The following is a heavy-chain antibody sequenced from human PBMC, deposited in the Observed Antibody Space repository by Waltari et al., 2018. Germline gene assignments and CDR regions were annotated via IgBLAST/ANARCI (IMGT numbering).Heavy chain of an antibody. CDR3: AKPFYNWDDPLHS. V-gene: IGHV3-23*01. CDR1: GLPSFTHS. D-gene: IGHD1-20*01. CDR2: ISVSDAT. Sequence: EVQLLESGGGLVQPGGSLRLRGQASGLPSFTHSINWVRQAPGKGLEWVSSISVSDATYYADSVKGRFTISRDYSDNTVYLQMDSLRADDTAVYFCAKPFYNWDDPLHSWGQGTPVTVSS. J-gene: IGHJ1*01.